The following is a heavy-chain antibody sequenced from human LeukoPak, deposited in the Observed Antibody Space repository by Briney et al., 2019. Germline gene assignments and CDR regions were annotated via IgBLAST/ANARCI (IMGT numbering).Heavy chain of an antibody. V-gene: IGHV1-69*04. CDR1: GGTFSSYA. CDR2: IIPIFGIA. J-gene: IGHJ5*02. D-gene: IGHD5-24*01. CDR3: AREGGEEMATINTNWFDP. Sequence: SVKVSCKASGGTFSSYAISWVRQAPGQGLEWMGRIIPIFGIANYAQKFQGRVTITADKSTSTAYMELSSLRSEDTAVYYCAREGGEEMATINTNWFDPWGQGTLVTVSS.